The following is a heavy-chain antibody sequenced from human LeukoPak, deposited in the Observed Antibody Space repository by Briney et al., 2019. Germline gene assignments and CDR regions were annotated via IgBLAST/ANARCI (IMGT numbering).Heavy chain of an antibody. CDR1: GPSITRGDWY. Sequence: KSSETLSLTCTVSGPSITRGDWYWSWIRPSPGKGLEWIGYIHFSGPPLYNPSLNSRITISSDTSNSQFSLKVSSVTAADTAVYYCARKIGVAGSAFDIWGQGTMVTVSS. J-gene: IGHJ3*02. V-gene: IGHV4-30-4*08. D-gene: IGHD6-19*01. CDR2: IHFSGPP. CDR3: ARKIGVAGSAFDI.